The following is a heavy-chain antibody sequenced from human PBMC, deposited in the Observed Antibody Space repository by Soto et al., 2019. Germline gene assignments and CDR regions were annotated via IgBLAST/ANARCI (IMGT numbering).Heavy chain of an antibody. CDR3: ARGLENDFWSGYYSWYFDL. J-gene: IGHJ2*01. V-gene: IGHV4-34*01. D-gene: IGHD3-3*01. CDR2: INHSGST. Sequence: QVQLQQWGAGLLKPSETLSLTCAVYGGSFSGYYWSWIRQPPGKGLEWIGEINHSGSTNYNPSLKSRVTLSVDTSKNQFSLKLSSVTAADTAVYYCARGLENDFWSGYYSWYFDLWGRGTLVTVSS. CDR1: GGSFSGYY.